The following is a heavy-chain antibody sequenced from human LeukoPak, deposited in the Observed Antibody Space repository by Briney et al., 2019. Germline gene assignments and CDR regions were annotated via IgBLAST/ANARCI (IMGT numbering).Heavy chain of an antibody. D-gene: IGHD5-24*01. CDR3: ARWLQFNFNDY. Sequence: GGSLRLSCSASGFTFSDYWMSWVRQAPGKGLEWVANIKYYGTEKYYVDSVKGRFTISRDNAKNSLFLQMNSLRAEDTAVYYCARWLQFNFNDYWGQGTLVTVSS. CDR1: GFTFSDYW. V-gene: IGHV3-7*01. CDR2: IKYYGTEK. J-gene: IGHJ4*02.